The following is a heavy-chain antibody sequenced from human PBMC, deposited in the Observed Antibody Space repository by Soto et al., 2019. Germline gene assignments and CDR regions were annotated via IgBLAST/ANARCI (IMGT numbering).Heavy chain of an antibody. CDR1: GGSISSSNW. J-gene: IGHJ3*02. CDR3: ARRGLGRIMITFGGVIDTLGAFDI. V-gene: IGHV4-4*02. CDR2: IYDSGST. D-gene: IGHD3-16*02. Sequence: SETLSLTCAVSGGSISSSNWWSWVRPPPGKGLEWIGEIYDSGSTNYNPSLKSRVTISVDKSKNQFSLKLSSVTAADTAVYYCARRGLGRIMITFGGVIDTLGAFDIWGDGKRVTVS.